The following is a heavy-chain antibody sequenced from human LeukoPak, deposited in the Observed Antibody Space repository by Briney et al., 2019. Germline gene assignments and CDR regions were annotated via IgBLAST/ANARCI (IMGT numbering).Heavy chain of an antibody. D-gene: IGHD3-3*01. J-gene: IGHJ3*01. CDR3: QSSGVVAGRDAFDV. CDR1: GFTFSSYA. CDR2: ISGSGGST. V-gene: IGHV3-23*01. Sequence: GGSVRLSCAASGFTFSSYAMNWVRQAPGKGLVWVSAISGSGGSTYYADSVKGRFTISRDDSKNTAYLQMNSLKTEDTAVYYCQSSGVVAGRDAFDVWGQGTMVTVSS.